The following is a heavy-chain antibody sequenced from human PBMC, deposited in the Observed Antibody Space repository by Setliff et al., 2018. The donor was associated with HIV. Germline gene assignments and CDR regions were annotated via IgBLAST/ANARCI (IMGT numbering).Heavy chain of an antibody. CDR2: IFWNDDE. CDR1: GLSLTTSGVG. V-gene: IGHV2-5*01. Sequence: SGPTLVNPTQTLTLTCTFSGLSLTTSGVGVGWIRQPPGKALEWLALIFWNDDERYSPSLRSRLTITKDTSKDQVVLTMTNMDPVDTATYYCTHRRRRVGLVGATQPYYFDYWGQGTLVTVSS. D-gene: IGHD1-26*01. CDR3: THRRRRVGLVGATQPYYFDY. J-gene: IGHJ4*02.